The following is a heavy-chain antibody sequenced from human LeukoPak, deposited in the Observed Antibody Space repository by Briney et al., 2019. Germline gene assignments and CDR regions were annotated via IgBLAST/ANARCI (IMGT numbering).Heavy chain of an antibody. J-gene: IGHJ4*02. V-gene: IGHV4-39*01. D-gene: IGHD4/OR15-4a*01. Sequence: TFSSYWMSWVRQAPGKGLEWIGSINHGGSTYHNLSLKSRVTISVDTSKNQFSLRLSSVTAADTAVYYCARLPLTYYFDQWGQGTLVTVSS. CDR3: ARLPLTYYFDQ. CDR2: INHGGST. CDR1: TFSSYW.